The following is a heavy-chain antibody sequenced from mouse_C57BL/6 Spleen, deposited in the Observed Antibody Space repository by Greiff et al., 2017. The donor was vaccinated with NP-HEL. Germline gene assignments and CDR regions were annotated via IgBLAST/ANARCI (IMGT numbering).Heavy chain of an antibody. CDR1: GYTFTSYG. D-gene: IGHD1-1*01. CDR2: IYPRSGNT. CDR3: ARGSSAFAY. V-gene: IGHV1-81*01. J-gene: IGHJ3*01. Sequence: VQLQQSGAELARPGASVKLSCKASGYTFTSYGISWVKQSNGQGLEWIGEIYPRSGNTYYNEKFKGKATLTADKSSSPAYMELRSLTSEGSAVYFCARGSSAFAYWGQGTLVTVAA.